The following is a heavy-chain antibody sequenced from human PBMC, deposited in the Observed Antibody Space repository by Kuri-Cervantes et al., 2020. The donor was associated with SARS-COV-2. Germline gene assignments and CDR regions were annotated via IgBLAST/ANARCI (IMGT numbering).Heavy chain of an antibody. CDR3: ARGRSCITIFGVVISGVGYYFDY. CDR2: INHSGST. V-gene: IGHV4-34*01. D-gene: IGHD3-3*01. Sequence: ESLKISCTVSGGSFSGYYWSWIRQPPGKGLEWIGEINHSGSTNYNPSLKSRVTISVDTSKNQFSLKLSSVTAADTAVYYCARGRSCITIFGVVISGVGYYFDYWGQGTLVTVSS. CDR1: GGSFSGYY. J-gene: IGHJ4*02.